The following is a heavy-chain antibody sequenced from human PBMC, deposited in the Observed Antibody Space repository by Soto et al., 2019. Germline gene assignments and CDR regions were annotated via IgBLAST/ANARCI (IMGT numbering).Heavy chain of an antibody. CDR1: GYTLNELS. CDR3: ATGGYDGSGSYYKAFGY. CDR2: FDPEDGET. V-gene: IGHV1-24*01. J-gene: IGHJ4*02. Sequence: ASVTVSCKVSGYTLNELSMHWVRQAPGKGLEWMGGFDPEDGETIYAQKFQGRVTMTEDTSTDTAYMELSSLRSEDTAVYYCATGGYDGSGSYYKAFGYWGQGTLVTVSS. D-gene: IGHD3-10*01.